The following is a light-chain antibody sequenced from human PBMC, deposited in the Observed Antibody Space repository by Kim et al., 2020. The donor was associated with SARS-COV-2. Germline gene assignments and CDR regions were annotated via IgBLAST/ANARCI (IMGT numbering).Light chain of an antibody. Sequence: VSPGQSASITCSGDKFADRFLSWYQQKPGQSPVLLIYQDSKRPSGIPQRFSGSNSGNIGTLTISGTQAMDEADYYCETWDSSALYVFGSGTKVTVL. CDR3: ETWDSSALYV. CDR2: QDS. V-gene: IGLV3-1*01. J-gene: IGLJ1*01. CDR1: KFADRF.